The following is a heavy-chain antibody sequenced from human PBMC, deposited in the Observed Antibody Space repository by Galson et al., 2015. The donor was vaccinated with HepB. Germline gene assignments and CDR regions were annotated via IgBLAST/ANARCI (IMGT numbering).Heavy chain of an antibody. CDR2: IYPGDSDT. V-gene: IGHV5-51*01. D-gene: IGHD4-17*01. CDR1: GYSFTSYW. CDR3: ARHVLLGGDYPIGWFDP. J-gene: IGHJ5*02. Sequence: QSGAEVKKPGESLKISCKGSGYSFTSYWIGWVRQMPGKGLEWMGIIYPGDSDTRYSPSFQGQATISADKSISTAYLQWSSLKASDTAMYYCARHVLLGGDYPIGWFDPWGQGTLVTVSS.